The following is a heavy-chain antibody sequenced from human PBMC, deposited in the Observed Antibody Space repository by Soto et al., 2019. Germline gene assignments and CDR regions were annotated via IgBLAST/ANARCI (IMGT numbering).Heavy chain of an antibody. Sequence: PGGSLRLSCAASGFTVSSNYMSWVRQAPGKGLDWVSLISSGGSAYYADSVKGRFTISRDNSKNTLYLQMNSLRAEDTAVYYRAKDSYNWRKKIANFDYWGQGTLVTVSS. D-gene: IGHD1-20*01. CDR1: GFTVSSNY. CDR3: AKDSYNWRKKIANFDY. CDR2: ISSGGSA. J-gene: IGHJ4*02. V-gene: IGHV3-66*02.